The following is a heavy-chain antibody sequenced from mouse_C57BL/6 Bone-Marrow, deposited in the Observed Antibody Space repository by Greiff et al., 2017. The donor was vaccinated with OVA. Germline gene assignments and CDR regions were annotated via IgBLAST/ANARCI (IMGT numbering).Heavy chain of an antibody. CDR3: ARWGGQLRLLY. Sequence: QVQLQQSGPELVKPGASVKISCKASGYSFTSYYIHWVKQRPGQGLEWIGWIYPGSGNTKYNEKFKGKATLTADTSSSTAYMQLSSLTSEDSAVYYCARWGGQLRLLYWGQGTTLTVSS. V-gene: IGHV1-66*01. CDR1: GYSFTSYY. J-gene: IGHJ2*01. D-gene: IGHD3-2*02. CDR2: IYPGSGNT.